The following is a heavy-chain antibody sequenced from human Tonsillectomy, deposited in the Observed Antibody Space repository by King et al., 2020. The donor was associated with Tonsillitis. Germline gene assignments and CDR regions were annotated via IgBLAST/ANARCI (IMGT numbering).Heavy chain of an antibody. CDR2: IKQDESEK. CDR1: GFTFNDYW. V-gene: IGHV3-7*03. D-gene: IGHD1/OR15-1a*01. CDR3: ARDRAGTKATFDY. Sequence: VQLVESGGGLVQPGGSLRLSGAASGFTFNDYWMSWVRQAPGKGLEWVANIKQDESEKYYLGSVKGRFTISRDNAKNSLYLQMNSLRAEDTAVYYCARDRAGTKATFDYWGQGTLVTVSS. J-gene: IGHJ4*02.